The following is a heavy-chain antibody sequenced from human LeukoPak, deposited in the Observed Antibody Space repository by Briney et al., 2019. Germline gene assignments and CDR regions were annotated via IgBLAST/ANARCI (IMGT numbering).Heavy chain of an antibody. Sequence: SETLSLTCTVSGGSISSYYWSWIRQPPGKGLEWIGYIYYSGSTNYNPSLKSRVTMSVDTSKNQFSLKLSSVTAADTAVYYCARSYSSSSYYYYMDVWGKGTTVTVSS. V-gene: IGHV4-59*12. D-gene: IGHD6-6*01. CDR2: IYYSGST. J-gene: IGHJ6*03. CDR3: ARSYSSSSYYYYMDV. CDR1: GGSISSYY.